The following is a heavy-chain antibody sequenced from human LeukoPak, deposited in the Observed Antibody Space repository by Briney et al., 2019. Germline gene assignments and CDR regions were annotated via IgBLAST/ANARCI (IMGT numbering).Heavy chain of an antibody. Sequence: GGSLRLSCAASGFTFSSYWMSWVRQAPGKGLEWVANIKQDGSEKYYVDSVRGRFTISRDNSKNTLYLQMNSLRAEDAAVYFCAKAPVTSCRGAYCYPFDSWGQGTLVTVSS. D-gene: IGHD2-21*01. CDR1: GFTFSSYW. CDR3: AKAPVTSCRGAYCYPFDS. V-gene: IGHV3-7*03. J-gene: IGHJ4*02. CDR2: IKQDGSEK.